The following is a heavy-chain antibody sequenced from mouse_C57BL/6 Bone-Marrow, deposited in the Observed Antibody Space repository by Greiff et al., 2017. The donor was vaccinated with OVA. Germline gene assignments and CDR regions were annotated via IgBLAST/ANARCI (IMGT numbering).Heavy chain of an antibody. CDR1: GYSFTGYS. J-gene: IGHJ3*01. CDR3: ARTMVPFAY. Sequence: VQLQQSGPELVKPGASVKISCKASGYSFTGYSMNWVKQSPETSLEWIGKINPSTGGTTYTQKFKAKATLTVDKSDRPAYMQIKSLTAEYSAVYYFARTMVPFAYWGQGTLVTVSA. V-gene: IGHV1-42*01. CDR2: INPSTGGT. D-gene: IGHD2-2*01.